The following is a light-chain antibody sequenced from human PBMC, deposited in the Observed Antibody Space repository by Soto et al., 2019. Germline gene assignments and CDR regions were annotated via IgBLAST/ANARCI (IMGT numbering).Light chain of an antibody. J-gene: IGLJ2*01. Sequence: SYELTQPPSMSVSPGQTANITCSGDKLGDKYACWYQQKPGQSPVLVIYQDIKRPSGIPERFSASNSGNTATLTISGTQAMDEADYYCQAWDSSTAVVFGGGTKLTVL. CDR2: QDI. V-gene: IGLV3-1*01. CDR1: KLGDKY. CDR3: QAWDSSTAVV.